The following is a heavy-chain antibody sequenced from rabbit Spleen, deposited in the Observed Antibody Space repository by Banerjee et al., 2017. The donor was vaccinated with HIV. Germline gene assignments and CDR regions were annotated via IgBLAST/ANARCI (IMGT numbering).Heavy chain of an antibody. CDR2: IDPIFGST. D-gene: IGHD3-3*01. Sequence: QQQLVESGGGLVQPGGSLKLSCKASGFDFSRYGVSWVRQAPGKGLEWIGYIDPIFGSTYYASWAKGRFTISKTSSTTVTLQMTSLTAADTATYFCARDLYGFTNGPYLWGPGTLVTVS. CDR1: GFDFSRYG. V-gene: IGHV1S45*01. CDR3: ARDLYGFTNGPYL. J-gene: IGHJ4*01.